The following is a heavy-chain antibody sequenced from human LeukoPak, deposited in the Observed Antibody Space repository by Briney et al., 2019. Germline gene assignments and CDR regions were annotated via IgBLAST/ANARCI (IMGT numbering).Heavy chain of an antibody. V-gene: IGHV1-69*04. Sequence: ASVKVSCKASGGTFSSYAISWVRQAPGQGLEWMGRIIPIFGIANYAQKFQGRVTITADKSTSTDYMELSSLRSEDTAVYYCARPQPYSSGNNWFDPWGQGTLVTVSS. CDR3: ARPQPYSSGNNWFDP. D-gene: IGHD6-25*01. CDR1: GGTFSSYA. J-gene: IGHJ5*02. CDR2: IIPIFGIA.